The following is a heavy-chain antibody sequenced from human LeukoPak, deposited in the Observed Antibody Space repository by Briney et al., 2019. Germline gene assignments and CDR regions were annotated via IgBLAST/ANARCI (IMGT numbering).Heavy chain of an antibody. J-gene: IGHJ3*02. D-gene: IGHD1-26*01. CDR3: ARLNLLATVGAFDI. CDR1: GGSISSGSYF. V-gene: IGHV4-61*02. CDR2: INTSGST. Sequence: SETLSLTCTVSGGSISSGSYFWSWIRQPAGKGLEWIVRINTSGSTNYNPSLTSRVTMSVATSKNQFSLKLNSVTAAETAVYYCARLNLLATVGAFDIWGEERMVTASS.